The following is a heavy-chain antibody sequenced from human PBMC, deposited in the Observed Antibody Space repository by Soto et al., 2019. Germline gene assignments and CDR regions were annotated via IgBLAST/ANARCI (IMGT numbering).Heavy chain of an antibody. J-gene: IGHJ6*02. D-gene: IGHD1-26*01. CDR2: FSGDGINT. Sequence: EVQLLESGGGLVQPGGSLRLSCAASGFTISTAMTWVRQAPGKGLEWVSSFSGDGINTYYADSVKGRFTFPRDNSKNTVDLQMDNLRVEDTAVYHCAQGPLVGANYKYYDMDVWGQGTTVTDSS. CDR1: GFTISTA. CDR3: AQGPLVGANYKYYDMDV. V-gene: IGHV3-23*01.